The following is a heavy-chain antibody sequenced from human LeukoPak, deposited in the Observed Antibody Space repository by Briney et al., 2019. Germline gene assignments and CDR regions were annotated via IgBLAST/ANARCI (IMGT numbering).Heavy chain of an antibody. J-gene: IGHJ4*02. V-gene: IGHV4-59*11. Sequence: SETLSLTCTVSGGSISSHYWSWTRQPPGKGLEWIGYIYYSGSTNYNPSLKSRVTISVDTSKNQFSLKLSSVTAADTAVYYCARVGFGELLPNYWGQGTLVTVSS. CDR2: IYYSGST. CDR3: ARVGFGELLPNY. CDR1: GGSISSHY. D-gene: IGHD3-10*01.